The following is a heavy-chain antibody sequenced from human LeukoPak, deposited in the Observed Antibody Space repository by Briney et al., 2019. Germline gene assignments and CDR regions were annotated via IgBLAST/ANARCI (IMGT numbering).Heavy chain of an antibody. CDR2: VYRSGST. V-gene: IGHV4-4*07. CDR3: ARGETLDETPPGWVYFSH. CDR1: GGSISDSY. J-gene: IGHJ1*01. D-gene: IGHD4-23*01. Sequence: SETLSLTCTVSGGSISDSYWCWMRQSAGKGLEWIGRVYRSGSTNYNPSLKSRVVISVDTSKNQFSLNLASVTAADTAVYFCARGETLDETPPGWVYFSHWGPGTLVTVSS.